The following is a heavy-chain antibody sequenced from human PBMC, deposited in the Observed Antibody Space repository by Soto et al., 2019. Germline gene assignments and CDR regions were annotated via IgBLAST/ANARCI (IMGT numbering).Heavy chain of an antibody. Sequence: SVKVSCKASGGTFSNYAISWVRQAPGQGLEWMGGIIPIFGTANYAQRFQGRVTITADESTSTAYMELSSLRSEDTAVYYCARLDHYYDSSGYESYLDYWGQGTLVTVSS. CDR1: GGTFSNYA. CDR2: IIPIFGTA. CDR3: ARLDHYYDSSGYESYLDY. D-gene: IGHD3-22*01. V-gene: IGHV1-69*13. J-gene: IGHJ4*02.